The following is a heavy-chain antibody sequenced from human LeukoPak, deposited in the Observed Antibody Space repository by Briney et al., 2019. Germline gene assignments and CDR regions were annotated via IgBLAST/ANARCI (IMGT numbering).Heavy chain of an antibody. CDR2: INHSGST. Sequence: ASETLTLICAVYGGSYSGHYRSWIRQPPGKGREWIGEINHSGSTNYNPSLKRRVTISVETSKNQFSLKLSSVTAADTAVYYCARGRAHSGIAFAYWGQGALVTVSS. CDR1: GGSYSGHY. CDR3: ARGRAHSGIAFAY. J-gene: IGHJ4*02. V-gene: IGHV4-34*01. D-gene: IGHD4/OR15-4a*01.